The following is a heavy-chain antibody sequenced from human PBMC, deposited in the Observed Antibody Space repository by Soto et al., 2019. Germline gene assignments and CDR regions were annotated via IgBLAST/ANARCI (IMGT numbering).Heavy chain of an antibody. V-gene: IGHV4-4*07. CDR2: IYTSGST. Sequence: QVQLQESGPGLVKPSETLSLTCTVSGDSMTKYYWSWIRQPAGKGLEWIGRIYTSGSTNYNPSLKSRVTMSIDTSTNHFSLKLKSVTAADTAVYYCARTVGAAYYCDFWGQVALVTVSS. D-gene: IGHD1-26*01. CDR3: ARTVGAAYYCDF. J-gene: IGHJ4*02. CDR1: GDSMTKYY.